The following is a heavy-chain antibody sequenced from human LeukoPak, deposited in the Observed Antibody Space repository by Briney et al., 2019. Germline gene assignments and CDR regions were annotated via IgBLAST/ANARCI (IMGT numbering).Heavy chain of an antibody. Sequence: SETLSLTCTVSGGSISSYYWSWIRQPPGKGLEWIGYIYYSGSTNYNPSLKSRVTISVDTSKNQFSLKLSSVTAADTAVYYCARSRMLTGSNYYYYMDVWGKGTTVTISS. V-gene: IGHV4-59*01. CDR1: GGSISSYY. D-gene: IGHD3-9*01. CDR2: IYYSGST. J-gene: IGHJ6*03. CDR3: ARSRMLTGSNYYYYMDV.